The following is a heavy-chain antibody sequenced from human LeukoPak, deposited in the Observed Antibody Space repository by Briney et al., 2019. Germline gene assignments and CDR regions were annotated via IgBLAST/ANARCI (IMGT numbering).Heavy chain of an antibody. CDR2: INTNTGNP. CDR3: ARDSEVSGIAAAGTVDY. J-gene: IGHJ4*02. Sequence: ASVEVSCKASGYTFTSYAMNWVRQAPGQGLEWMGWINTNTGNPTYAQGFTGRFVFSLDTSVSTAYLQISSLKAEDTAVYYCARDSEVSGIAAAGTVDYWGQGTLVTVSS. CDR1: GYTFTSYA. D-gene: IGHD6-13*01. V-gene: IGHV7-4-1*02.